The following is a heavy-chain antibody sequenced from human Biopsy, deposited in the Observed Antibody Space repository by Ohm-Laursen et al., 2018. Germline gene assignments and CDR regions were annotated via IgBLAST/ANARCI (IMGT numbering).Heavy chain of an antibody. Sequence: TLSLTCLVSGCAITADFWTWIRQTPGERLEWIGYRFHSGSPMYNPSLKSRVTISVDTSKSQFSLTLTSVTAADTAVYYCVRLNRRGNIIFFDYWGRGTLVTVSS. CDR1: GCAITADF. J-gene: IGHJ4*02. V-gene: IGHV4-59*08. CDR2: RFHSGSP. CDR3: VRLNRRGNIIFFDY. D-gene: IGHD3/OR15-3a*01.